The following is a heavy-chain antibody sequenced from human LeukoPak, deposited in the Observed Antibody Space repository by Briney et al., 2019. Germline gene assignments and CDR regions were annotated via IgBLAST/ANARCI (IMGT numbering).Heavy chain of an antibody. CDR1: GYTFDDEY. J-gene: IGHJ5*02. V-gene: IGHV1-2*02. CDR2: INPKNGDT. Sequence: ASVKVSGKASGYTFDDEYIHWVRQAPGLGIEWMGWINPKNGDTNYAQRFQGRVTMTRDTSISTAYMELRRLRSDDSAVYYCARRVQKLVATSWFDPWGQGTLVTVSS. D-gene: IGHD5-12*01. CDR3: ARRVQKLVATSWFDP.